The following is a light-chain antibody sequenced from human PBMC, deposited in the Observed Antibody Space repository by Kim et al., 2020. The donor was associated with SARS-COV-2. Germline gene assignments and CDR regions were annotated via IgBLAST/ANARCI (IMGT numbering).Light chain of an antibody. Sequence: GRRGRGSGGGSNSGSKRVHWYQQKPGQAPVLVVYDDSDRPSGIPERFSGSNSGNTATLTISRVEAGDEADYYCQVWDSSSDHPYVFGTGTKVTVL. CDR2: DDS. CDR1: NSGSKR. V-gene: IGLV3-21*03. J-gene: IGLJ1*01. CDR3: QVWDSSSDHPYV.